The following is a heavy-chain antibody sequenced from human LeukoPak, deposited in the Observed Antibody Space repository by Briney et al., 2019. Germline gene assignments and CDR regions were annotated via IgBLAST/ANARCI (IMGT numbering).Heavy chain of an antibody. Sequence: GASVKVSCKASGYTFTSYDINWVRQATGQGLEWMGWMNPNSGNTGYTQKLQGRVTMTTDTSTSTAYMELGSLRSNDTAVYYCARGPSKNILTGYSFDYWGPGTLVTVSS. CDR2: MNPNSGNT. V-gene: IGHV1-8*01. D-gene: IGHD3-9*01. J-gene: IGHJ4*02. CDR3: ARGPSKNILTGYSFDY. CDR1: GYTFTSYD.